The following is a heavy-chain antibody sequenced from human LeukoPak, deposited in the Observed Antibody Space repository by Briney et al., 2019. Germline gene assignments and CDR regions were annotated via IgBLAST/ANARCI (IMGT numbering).Heavy chain of an antibody. CDR2: ISHSGTT. V-gene: IGHV4-34*01. CDR1: GGSFSGYF. CDR3: ARGSGFGVVINYYYYYGMDV. Sequence: SETLSLTCAVYGGSFSGYFGSWIRQPPGKGLEWIGEISHSGTTNYNPSLKSRVTISVDTPKNQFSLKLSSVTAADTAVYYCARGSGFGVVINYYYYYGMDVWGQGTTVTVSS. D-gene: IGHD3-3*01. J-gene: IGHJ6*02.